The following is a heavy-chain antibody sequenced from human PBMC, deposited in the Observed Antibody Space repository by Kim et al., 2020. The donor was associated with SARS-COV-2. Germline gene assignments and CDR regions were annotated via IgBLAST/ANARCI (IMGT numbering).Heavy chain of an antibody. Sequence: ASVKVSCKASGYSFINHAIHWVRQAPGQRPEWMGWINAGDGNTKYSQKFQGRVTFTRDTSAAAVYMDLSSLKSEDTAVYYCARAYIGWNDNFLDLWGQGTMVTVSS. CDR3: ARAYIGWNDNFLDL. CDR2: INAGDGNT. D-gene: IGHD1-1*01. CDR1: GYSFINHA. J-gene: IGHJ3*01. V-gene: IGHV1-3*01.